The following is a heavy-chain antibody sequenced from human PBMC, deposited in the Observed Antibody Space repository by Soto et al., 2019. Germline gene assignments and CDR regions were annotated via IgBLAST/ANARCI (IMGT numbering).Heavy chain of an antibody. CDR3: ATDSSGWYGYSYYGMDV. J-gene: IGHJ6*02. CDR2: IYHSGST. Sequence: QVQLQESGPGLVKPSGTLSLTCAVSGGSISSSNWWSWVRQPPGKGLEWIGEIYHSGSTNYNPSLKSRVTISVDKSKNQFSLKLSSVTAADTAVYYCATDSSGWYGYSYYGMDVWGQGTTVTVSS. D-gene: IGHD6-19*01. CDR1: GGSISSSNW. V-gene: IGHV4-4*02.